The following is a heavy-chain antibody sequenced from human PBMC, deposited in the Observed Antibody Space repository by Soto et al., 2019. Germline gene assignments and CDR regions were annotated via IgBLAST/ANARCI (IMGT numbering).Heavy chain of an antibody. CDR3: AVTGVVIHDTWFDP. V-gene: IGHV4-39*01. CDR1: GGSISSGSYY. D-gene: IGHD3-3*01. Sequence: SETLSLTCSVSGGSISSGSYYWAWLRQPPGKGLEWIGSIYYTGRTYHNSSLKSRVIISVDTSKNQFSLKLSSVTAADTAVYYCAVTGVVIHDTWFDPWGQGTLVTVSS. CDR2: IYYTGRT. J-gene: IGHJ5*02.